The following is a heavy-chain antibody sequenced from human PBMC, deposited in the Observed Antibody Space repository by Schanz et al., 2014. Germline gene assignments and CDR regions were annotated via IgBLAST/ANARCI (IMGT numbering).Heavy chain of an antibody. D-gene: IGHD2-8*01. CDR2: IKQDESER. CDR3: ALMSAYFDY. J-gene: IGHJ4*02. CDR1: GFTFSTYW. V-gene: IGHV3-7*03. Sequence: EVQLVESGGGLVQPGGSLRLSCAASGFTFSTYWMSWVRQAPGKGLEWVANIKQDESERSYVDSVKGRFTISRDNAKNSLYLQMNSLRADDTAVYYCALMSAYFDYWGQGTLVTVSS.